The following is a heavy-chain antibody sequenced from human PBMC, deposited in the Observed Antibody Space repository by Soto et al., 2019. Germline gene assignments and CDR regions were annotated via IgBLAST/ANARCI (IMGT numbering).Heavy chain of an antibody. D-gene: IGHD3-3*01. CDR3: AKDRQADFWRLPSPMDV. V-gene: IGHV3-30*18. Sequence: GGALRLSCAASGFTFSSSGIHWVRQAPGKGLEWVAVISYDGSNKFYIDSVKGRFTVSRDNSKNTLYLQMSSLRAEDTAVYYCAKDRQADFWRLPSPMDVWGQGTTVTVSS. CDR1: GFTFSSSG. CDR2: ISYDGSNK. J-gene: IGHJ6*02.